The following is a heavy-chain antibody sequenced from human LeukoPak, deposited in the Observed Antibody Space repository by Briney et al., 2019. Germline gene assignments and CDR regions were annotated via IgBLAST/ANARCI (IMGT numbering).Heavy chain of an antibody. CDR1: GFTFSSCG. D-gene: IGHD6-19*01. CDR2: ISYDGSNK. V-gene: IGHV3-30*18. Sequence: GGSLRLSCAASGFTFSSCGMHWVRQAPGKGLEWVAVISYDGSNKYYADSVKGRFTISRDNSKNTLFLEMNSLRAEDTAGYYCAKALTSGWYLDAFNIWGQGTMVTVSS. CDR3: AKALTSGWYLDAFNI. J-gene: IGHJ3*02.